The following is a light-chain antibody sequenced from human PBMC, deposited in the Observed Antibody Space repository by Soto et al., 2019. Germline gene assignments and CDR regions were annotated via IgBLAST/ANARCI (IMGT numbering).Light chain of an antibody. CDR3: MEGTHGQRLT. V-gene: IGKV2-30*01. CDR2: HVS. Sequence: DIVMTQSPLSLAVILGQPASISCRSSQSLLYSDGNTYLNWVQLRPGQSPRRLIYHVSNRDSGVPDRFSGSGSGTDFTLKISRVEAEDVGVYYCMEGTHGQRLTFGGGTKVEIK. J-gene: IGKJ4*01. CDR1: QSLLYSDGNTY.